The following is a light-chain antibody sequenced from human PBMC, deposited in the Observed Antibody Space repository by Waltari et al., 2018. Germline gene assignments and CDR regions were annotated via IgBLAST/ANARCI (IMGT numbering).Light chain of an antibody. CDR3: SSYTSSSTGV. Sequence: QSALTQPPSVSGSPGQSVPLSCTGTSSYVGSYNRVSWYQQPPGTAPKLMIYEVSNRPSGVPDRFSGSKSGNTASLTISGLQAEDEADYYCSSYTSSSTGVFGGGTKLTVL. V-gene: IGLV2-18*02. CDR2: EVS. CDR1: SSYVGSYNR. J-gene: IGLJ3*02.